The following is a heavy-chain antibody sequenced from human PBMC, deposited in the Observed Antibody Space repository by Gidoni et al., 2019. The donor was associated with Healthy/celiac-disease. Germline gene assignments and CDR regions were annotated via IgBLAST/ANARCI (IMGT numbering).Heavy chain of an antibody. V-gene: IGHV3-9*02. D-gene: IGHD2-2*01. CDR3: AKDLTYCSSTSCYAFDI. CDR1: GFTSDDYA. Sequence: EVQLVESGGGLVQPGRSLSLSCAPSGFTSDDYAMHWVRQAPGKGLGWVAGISWNSGSIGYADSVKGRFTISRDNAKNSLYLQMNSLRAEDTALYYCAKDLTYCSSTSCYAFDIWGQGTMVTVSS. J-gene: IGHJ3*02. CDR2: ISWNSGSI.